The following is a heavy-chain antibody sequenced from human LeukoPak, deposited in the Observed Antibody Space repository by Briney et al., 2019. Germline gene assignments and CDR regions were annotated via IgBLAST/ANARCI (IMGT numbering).Heavy chain of an antibody. CDR3: GKGASRDVGVSGA. J-gene: IGHJ5*02. CDR2: VSWNSGSI. Sequence: GGSLRHSCAASGFTFDDYAMYWVRQAPGKGLEWVSGVSWNSGSIGYADSVKGRFTISRDNAKNSLYLQMNSLTTEDTALYYCGKGASRDVGVSGAWGQGTLVTVSS. CDR1: GFTFDDYA. V-gene: IGHV3-9*01. D-gene: IGHD2-8*01.